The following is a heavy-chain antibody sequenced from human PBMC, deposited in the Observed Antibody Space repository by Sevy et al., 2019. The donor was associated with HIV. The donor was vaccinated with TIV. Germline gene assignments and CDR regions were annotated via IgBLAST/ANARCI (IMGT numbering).Heavy chain of an antibody. CDR3: ARCRGLGSGSYYRHPNFDY. Sequence: ASVKVSCKASGYTFTSYGISWVRQAPGQGLEWMGWISAYNGNTNYAQKLQGRATMTTDTSTRTAYMELMSLRSDDAAEYYCARCRGLGSGSYYRHPNFDYWGQGTLVTVSS. J-gene: IGHJ4*02. D-gene: IGHD3-10*01. V-gene: IGHV1-18*01. CDR1: GYTFTSYG. CDR2: ISAYNGNT.